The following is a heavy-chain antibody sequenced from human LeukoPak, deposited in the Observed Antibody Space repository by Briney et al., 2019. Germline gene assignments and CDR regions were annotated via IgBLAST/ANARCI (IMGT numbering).Heavy chain of an antibody. Sequence: GASVKVSCKASGYTFTSYGISWVRQAPGQGLEWMGWISANNGNTNYAQKLQGRVTITTDTSTSTAYMELRTLRSDDTAVYYCARDQGGTGGWYEGEGYWGQGTLVTVSS. D-gene: IGHD6-19*01. J-gene: IGHJ4*02. CDR1: GYTFTSYG. CDR2: ISANNGNT. V-gene: IGHV1-18*01. CDR3: ARDQGGTGGWYEGEGY.